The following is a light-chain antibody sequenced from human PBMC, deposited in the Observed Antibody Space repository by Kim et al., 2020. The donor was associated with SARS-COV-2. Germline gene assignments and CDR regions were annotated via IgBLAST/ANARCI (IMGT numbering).Light chain of an antibody. CDR2: KAS. CDR3: QQYNSYSHT. V-gene: IGKV1-5*03. J-gene: IGKJ2*01. CDR1: QSISSW. Sequence: DIQMIQSPSTLSASVGDRVTITCRASQSISSWLAWYQQKPGKAPKLLIYKASSLESGVPSRFSGSGSGTEFTLTISNLQPDDFATYYCQQYNSYSHTFGQGTKLEI.